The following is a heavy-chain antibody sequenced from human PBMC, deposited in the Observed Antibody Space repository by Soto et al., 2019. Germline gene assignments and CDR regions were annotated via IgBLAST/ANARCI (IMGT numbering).Heavy chain of an antibody. Sequence: KPSETLSLTCAVSGGSISSTSWWSWVRQPPGKGLEWIGDISHRGNTNYNPSLKSRLNISVDKSKNNFSLRLSSVTAADTAVYYCARGCSGGSCYPLMDVWGQGTTVTVSS. CDR1: GGSISSTSW. J-gene: IGHJ6*02. CDR3: ARGCSGGSCYPLMDV. D-gene: IGHD2-15*01. CDR2: ISHRGNT. V-gene: IGHV4-4*02.